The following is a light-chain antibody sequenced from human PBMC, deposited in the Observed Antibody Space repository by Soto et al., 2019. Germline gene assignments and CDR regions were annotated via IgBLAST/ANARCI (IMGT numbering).Light chain of an antibody. CDR3: QQSDSTPYT. V-gene: IGKV1-39*01. CDR1: QTISTY. Sequence: DIQMTQSPSSLSASVGDRVTITCRASQTISTYLNWYQQKPGKAPRLLIYDASSLLSGVPSRFSGSGSGTDFTLTIASLQPEDFSTYYCQQSDSTPYTFCQGTKVEI. CDR2: DAS. J-gene: IGKJ2*01.